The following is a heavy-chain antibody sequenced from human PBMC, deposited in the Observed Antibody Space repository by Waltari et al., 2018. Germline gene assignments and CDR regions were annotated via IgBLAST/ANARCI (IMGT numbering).Heavy chain of an antibody. J-gene: IGHJ4*02. CDR1: GGSISSSSYY. D-gene: IGHD1-26*01. Sequence: QLQLQESGPGLVKPSETLSLTCTVPGGSISSSSYYWGWIRQPPGKGLEWIGSIYYSGSTYYNPSLKSRVTISVDTSKNQFSLKLSSVTAADTAVYYCARQVGATEDDYWGQGTLVTVSS. CDR2: IYYSGST. V-gene: IGHV4-39*01. CDR3: ARQVGATEDDY.